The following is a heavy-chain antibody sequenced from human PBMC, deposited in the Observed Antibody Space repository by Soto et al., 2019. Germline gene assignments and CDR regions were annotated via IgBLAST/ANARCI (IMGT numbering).Heavy chain of an antibody. V-gene: IGHV3-23*01. CDR1: GFSFRNYA. Sequence: EVQLLESGGGLVQPGGSLRLSCAASGFSFRNYAMSWVRQAPGKGLEWISTLTGSSSNIYYADSVKGRFAISRDNSRKTPYLQMNSLTAEDTAVYYCANGRATYGLLTHDYWGQGTLVTVSS. CDR3: ANGRATYGLLTHDY. J-gene: IGHJ4*02. D-gene: IGHD3-10*01. CDR2: LTGSSSNI.